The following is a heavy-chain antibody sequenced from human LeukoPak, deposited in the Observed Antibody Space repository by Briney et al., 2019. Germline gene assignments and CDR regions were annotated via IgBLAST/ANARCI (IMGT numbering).Heavy chain of an antibody. Sequence: PGGSLRLSCAASGFSFSSYAMSWVRQAPGKGLEWVSAIVGSVGTTYYSDSVKGRFTISRDNSKNTLYLQMNSLRAEDTAVYYCATTGYYFDYWGQGTLVTVSS. V-gene: IGHV3-23*01. CDR3: ATTGYYFDY. J-gene: IGHJ4*02. D-gene: IGHD1-14*01. CDR1: GFSFSSYA. CDR2: IVGSVGTT.